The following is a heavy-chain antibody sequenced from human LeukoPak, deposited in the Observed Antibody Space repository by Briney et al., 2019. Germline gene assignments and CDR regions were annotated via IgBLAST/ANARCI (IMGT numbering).Heavy chain of an antibody. D-gene: IGHD3-3*01. J-gene: IGHJ3*01. V-gene: IGHV4-30-4*01. CDR3: ARDTGWSSGDYDAFDV. CDR1: GGSLSSGEYY. CDR2: IYYRGSA. Sequence: SSETLSLTCTVSGGSLSSGEYYWSWIRQPPGKGLEWIVYIYYRGSAYYNPSLKSRVTISVDTSKNQFSLKLSSVTAADAAVYYCARDTGWSSGDYDAFDVWGLGTMVTVSS.